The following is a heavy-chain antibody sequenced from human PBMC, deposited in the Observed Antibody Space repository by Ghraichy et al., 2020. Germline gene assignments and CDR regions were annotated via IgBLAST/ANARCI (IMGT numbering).Heavy chain of an antibody. Sequence: TLSLTCTVSGGSINKYYWSWIRQSPGKGLEWIGYVYYSGSTNYNPSLKSRVTISVDRSKNQFSLKLSSVTTADTAVYYCARDDYGDHFDFWGRGTLVTVSS. J-gene: IGHJ4*02. CDR1: GGSINKYY. D-gene: IGHD4-17*01. CDR2: VYYSGST. V-gene: IGHV4-59*01. CDR3: ARDDYGDHFDF.